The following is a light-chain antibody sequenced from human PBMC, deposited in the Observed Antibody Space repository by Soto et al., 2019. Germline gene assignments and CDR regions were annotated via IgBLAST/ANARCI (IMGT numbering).Light chain of an antibody. CDR3: HQRSNWPLT. V-gene: IGKV3-11*01. J-gene: IGKJ4*01. CDR2: RAS. CDR1: QSVNNNY. Sequence: EIVLTQSPGTLSLSPGERATLSCRASQSVNNNYVAWYQQKPGQAPRLLIFRASNKATGIPDRFSGSGSGTDFTLTISSLEPEDFAVYYCHQRSNWPLTFGAGTKVDIK.